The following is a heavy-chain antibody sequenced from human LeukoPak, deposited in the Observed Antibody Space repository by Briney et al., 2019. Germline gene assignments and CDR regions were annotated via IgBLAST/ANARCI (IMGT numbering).Heavy chain of an antibody. CDR3: ARGIRYCSGGSCSPLDY. Sequence: SETLSLTCTVSGGSISSYYWSWIRQPPGKGLEWIGYIYYSGSTNYSPSLKSRVTISVDTSKNQFSLKLSSVTAADTAVYYCARGIRYCSGGSCSPLDYWGQGTVVTVSS. CDR2: IYYSGST. V-gene: IGHV4-59*01. D-gene: IGHD2-15*01. J-gene: IGHJ4*02. CDR1: GGSISSYY.